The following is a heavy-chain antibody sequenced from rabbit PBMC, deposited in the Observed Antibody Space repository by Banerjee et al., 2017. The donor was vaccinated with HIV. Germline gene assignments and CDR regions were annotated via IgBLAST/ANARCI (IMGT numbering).Heavy chain of an antibody. J-gene: IGHJ4*01. CDR2: IYTGDGRT. CDR3: ARDLYTGADSYGYLWGFNL. V-gene: IGHV1S40*01. Sequence: QSLEESGGDLVKPGASLTLTCTASGFSFSSSYWICWVRQAPGKGPEWIACIYTGDGRTYYASWVSGRFTISRTSSTTVTLQMTSLTVADTATYFCARDLYTGADSYGYLWGFNLWGQGTLVTVS. D-gene: IGHD6-1*01. CDR1: GFSFSSSYW.